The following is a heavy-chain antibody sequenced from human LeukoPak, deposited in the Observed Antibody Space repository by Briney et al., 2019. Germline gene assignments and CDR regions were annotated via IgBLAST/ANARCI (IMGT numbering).Heavy chain of an antibody. J-gene: IGHJ4*02. D-gene: IGHD4-23*01. CDR1: GFTFSDYY. Sequence: GGSLRLSCAASGFTFSDYYMSWIRQAPGNGLEWVSYVSSSSSYTNYADSVKGRFTISRANANTSLYLQMNSRRAEDTAVYYCARVFPHATTVVLDYWGQGTLVTVSS. CDR3: ARVFPHATTVVLDY. V-gene: IGHV3-11*06. CDR2: VSSSSSYT.